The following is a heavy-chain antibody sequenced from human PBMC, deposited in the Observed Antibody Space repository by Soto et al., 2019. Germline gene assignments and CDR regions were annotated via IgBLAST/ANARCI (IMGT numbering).Heavy chain of an antibody. D-gene: IGHD5-12*01. CDR3: ARKSRDGYNYFDY. CDR2: IYYSGST. CDR1: GGSISSGGYY. V-gene: IGHV4-31*03. Sequence: PSETLSLTCTVSGGSISSGGYYWSWIRQHPGKGLEWIGYIYYSGSTYYNPSLKSRVTISVDTSKNQFSLKLSSVTAADTAVYYRARKSRDGYNYFDYWGQGTLVTVSS. J-gene: IGHJ4*02.